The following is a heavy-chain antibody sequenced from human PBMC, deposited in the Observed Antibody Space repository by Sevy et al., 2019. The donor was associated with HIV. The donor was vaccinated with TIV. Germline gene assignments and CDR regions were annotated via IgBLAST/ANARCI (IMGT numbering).Heavy chain of an antibody. CDR3: ASAGIDDAFDI. J-gene: IGHJ3*02. D-gene: IGHD3-10*01. CDR2: IWYDGSNK. V-gene: IGHV3-33*08. CDR1: GFTFSSYG. Sequence: GGSLRLSCAASGFTFSSYGMHWVRQAPGKGLEWVAVIWYDGSNKYYADSVKGRFTISRDNSKNTLYLQMNSLRAEDTAVYYCASAGIDDAFDIWGQATMVTVSS.